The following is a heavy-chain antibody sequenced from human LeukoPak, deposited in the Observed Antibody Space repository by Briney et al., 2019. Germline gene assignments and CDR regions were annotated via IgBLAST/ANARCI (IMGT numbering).Heavy chain of an antibody. V-gene: IGHV3-74*01. CDR3: ARGSYYYFDQ. Sequence: PGGSLRLSCAASGFTFSSYWMHWVRQAPGKGLVWVSRIYSDGSDTIYADSVKGRFTISRDNDKNTLYLQMNSLSTEDTAVYYCARGSYYYFDQWGQGTPVTVSS. CDR2: IYSDGSDT. J-gene: IGHJ4*02. D-gene: IGHD1-26*01. CDR1: GFTFSSYW.